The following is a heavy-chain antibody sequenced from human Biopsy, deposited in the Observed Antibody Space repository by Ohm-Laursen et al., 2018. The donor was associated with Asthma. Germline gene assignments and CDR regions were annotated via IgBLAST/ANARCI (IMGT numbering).Heavy chain of an antibody. D-gene: IGHD3-22*01. CDR3: ARGDSSNWSHYYFDY. Sequence: GSLRLSCAASGFVVSRDHMFWVRRAPGKGLEWVSVIYSGGTSHTADSVRGRFTISGDYSKNTLYLQMHSLRAEDTAVYYCARGDSSNWSHYYFDYWGQGTLVTVSS. CDR2: IYSGGTS. CDR1: GFVVSRDH. J-gene: IGHJ4*02. V-gene: IGHV3-53*01.